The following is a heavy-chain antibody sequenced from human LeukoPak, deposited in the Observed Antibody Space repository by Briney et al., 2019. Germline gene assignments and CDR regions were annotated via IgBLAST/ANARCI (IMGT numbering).Heavy chain of an antibody. CDR1: GFTFSSYS. V-gene: IGHV3-21*01. CDR3: ARDPASYYDFWSGAFY. J-gene: IGHJ4*02. CDR2: ISSSSSYI. D-gene: IGHD3-3*01. Sequence: GGFLRLSCAASGFTFSSYSMNWVRQAPGKGLEWVSSISSSSSYIYYADSVKGRFTISRDNAKNSLYLQMNSLRAEDTAVYYCARDPASYYDFWSGAFYWGQGTLVTVSS.